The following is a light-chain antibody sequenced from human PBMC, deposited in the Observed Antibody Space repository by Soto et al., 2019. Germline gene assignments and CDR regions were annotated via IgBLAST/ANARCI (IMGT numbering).Light chain of an antibody. V-gene: IGLV1-36*01. CDR2: YDY. J-gene: IGLJ2*01. CDR3: AAWDDNMNGPL. CDR1: NSNIGNNA. Sequence: QSVLTQPPSVSGAPRQRVTISCSGSNSNIGNNAVNWYQLVPGKAPKLVIHYDYRVPSGVSVRFSGSKSGTSASLAISGLRSQDEEEYDCAAWDDNMNGPLFGGGTKLTVL.